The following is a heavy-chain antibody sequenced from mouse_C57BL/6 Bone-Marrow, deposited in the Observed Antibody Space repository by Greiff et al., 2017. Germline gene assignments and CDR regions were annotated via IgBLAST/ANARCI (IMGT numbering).Heavy chain of an antibody. Sequence: QVQLQQSGAELARPGASVKLSCKASGYTFTSYGISWVKQRPGQGLEWIGEIYPRSGNTYYNEKFKGKATLTADKSSSTAYMELRSLTSEESAVYFCGRREFITTVRDYWGQGTSVTVSS. CDR2: IYPRSGNT. D-gene: IGHD1-1*01. CDR1: GYTFTSYG. CDR3: GRREFITTVRDY. V-gene: IGHV1-81*01. J-gene: IGHJ4*01.